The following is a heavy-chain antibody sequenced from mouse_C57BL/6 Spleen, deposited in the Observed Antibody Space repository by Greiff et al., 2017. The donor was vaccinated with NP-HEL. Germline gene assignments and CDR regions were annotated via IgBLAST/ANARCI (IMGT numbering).Heavy chain of an antibody. CDR1: GFTFSSYT. Sequence: EVKLMESGGGLVKPGGSLKLSCAASGFTFSSYTMSWVRQTPEKRLEWVATISGGGGNTYYPDSVKGRFTISRDNAKNTLYLQMSSLRSEDTALYYCARQAYYSNYWYFDVWGTGTTVTVSS. J-gene: IGHJ1*03. V-gene: IGHV5-9*01. CDR3: ARQAYYSNYWYFDV. D-gene: IGHD2-5*01. CDR2: ISGGGGNT.